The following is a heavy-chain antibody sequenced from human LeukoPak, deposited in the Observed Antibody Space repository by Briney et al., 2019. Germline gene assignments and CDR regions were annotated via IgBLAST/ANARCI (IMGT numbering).Heavy chain of an antibody. CDR1: GGSISSGDYY. V-gene: IGHV4-30-4*01. Sequence: PSETLSLNCTVSGGSISSGDYYWSWIRQPPGKGLEWIGYIYYSGSTYYNPSLKRRVTISVDTSKNQFYLKLSSVTAADTAVYYCARGMVTMVRGVITHNWFDPWGQGTLVTVSS. CDR3: ARGMVTMVRGVITHNWFDP. CDR2: IYYSGST. D-gene: IGHD3-10*01. J-gene: IGHJ5*02.